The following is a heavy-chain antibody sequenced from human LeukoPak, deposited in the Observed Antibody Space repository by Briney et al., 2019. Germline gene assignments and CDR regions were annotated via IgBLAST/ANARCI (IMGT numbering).Heavy chain of an antibody. J-gene: IGHJ4*02. Sequence: GGSLRLSCAASGVTFSSYAMSWVRQAPGKGLEWVSAISGSGGSTYYADSVKGRFTISRDNSKNTLYLQMSSLRAEDTAVYYCAKADPAYYDFWSGYYLLDYWGQGTLVTVSS. D-gene: IGHD3-3*01. CDR1: GVTFSSYA. CDR2: ISGSGGST. V-gene: IGHV3-23*01. CDR3: AKADPAYYDFWSGYYLLDY.